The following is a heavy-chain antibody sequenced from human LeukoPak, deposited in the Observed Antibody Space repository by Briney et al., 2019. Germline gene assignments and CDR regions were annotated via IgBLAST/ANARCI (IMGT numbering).Heavy chain of an antibody. D-gene: IGHD2-8*01. CDR3: ARDVTGYCTNGVCYGPGMDV. CDR1: GFTFSDYY. CDR2: ISSSGSTI. J-gene: IGHJ6*02. V-gene: IGHV3-11*01. Sequence: EPGGSLRLSCAASGFTFSDYYMSWIRQAPGKWLEWVSYISSSGSTIYYADSVKGRFTISRDNAKNSLYLQMNSLRAEDTAVYYCARDVTGYCTNGVCYGPGMDVWGQGTTVTVSS.